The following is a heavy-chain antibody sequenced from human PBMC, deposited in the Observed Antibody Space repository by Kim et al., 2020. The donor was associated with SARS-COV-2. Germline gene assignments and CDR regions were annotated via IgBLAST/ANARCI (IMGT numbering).Heavy chain of an antibody. CDR3: AKDRRGSYCSGGGCYPAENFQH. V-gene: IGHV3-23*01. Sequence: GGSLRLSCAASGFTFSSYAMSWVRQAPGKGLEWVSAISGSGGSTYYADSVKGRFTISRDNSKNTLYLQMNSLRAEDTAVYYCAKDRRGSYCSGGGCYPAENFQHWGQSTLVTVSS. CDR1: GFTFSSYA. D-gene: IGHD2-15*01. CDR2: ISGSGGST. J-gene: IGHJ1*01.